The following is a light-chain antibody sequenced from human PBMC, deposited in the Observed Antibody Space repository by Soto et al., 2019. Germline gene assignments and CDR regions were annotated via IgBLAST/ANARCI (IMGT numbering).Light chain of an antibody. CDR2: EVS. Sequence: QSVLTQPASVSGSPGQSITISCTGTSSDVGGYNYVSWYQQHPGKAPKLMIYEVSNRPSGVSNRFSGSKSGNKAALTISGVQAEDEADYYCSSYTSSSTQVFGSGTKLTVL. CDR3: SSYTSSSTQV. J-gene: IGLJ2*01. V-gene: IGLV2-14*01. CDR1: SSDVGGYNY.